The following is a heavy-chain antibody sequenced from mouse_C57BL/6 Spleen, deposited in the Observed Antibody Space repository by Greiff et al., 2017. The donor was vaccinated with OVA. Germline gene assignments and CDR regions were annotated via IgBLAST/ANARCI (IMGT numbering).Heavy chain of an antibody. V-gene: IGHV14-1*01. CDR2: IDPEDGDT. J-gene: IGHJ2*01. CDR3: TMRDGYYEGYFDY. Sequence: VQLQQSGAELVRPGASVKLSCTASGFNIKDYYMHWVKQRPEQGLEWIGRIDPEDGDTEYAPKFQGKATMTADTSSNTAYLQLSSLTSEDTAVYYCTMRDGYYEGYFDYWGQGTTLTVSS. D-gene: IGHD2-3*01. CDR1: GFNIKDYY.